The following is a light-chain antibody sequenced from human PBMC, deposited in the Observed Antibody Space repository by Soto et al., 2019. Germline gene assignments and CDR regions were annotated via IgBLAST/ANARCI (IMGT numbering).Light chain of an antibody. CDR1: QGISKY. V-gene: IGKV1-27*01. CDR2: AAS. CDR3: QKYNSVPLT. Sequence: DIQMTQSPSSLSASVGDRVTITCRASQGISKYLAWYQQKPGKVPKLLIYAASTLQSGVPSRFSGSGSGTDFTLTISSLQTEDVATYYCQKYNSVPLTFGGGTKVEIK. J-gene: IGKJ4*01.